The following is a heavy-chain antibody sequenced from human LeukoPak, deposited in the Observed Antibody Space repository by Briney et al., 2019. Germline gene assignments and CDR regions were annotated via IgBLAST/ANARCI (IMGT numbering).Heavy chain of an antibody. Sequence: GGSLRLSCAASGFTFSSYWMSWVRQAPGKGLEWVANIKQDGSERYHVDSVKGRFTISRDNAKNSLYLQMNSLRAEDTAVYYCARDQSYDILTGYYYFDYWGQGTLVTVSS. V-gene: IGHV3-7*01. CDR1: GFTFSSYW. CDR3: ARDQSYDILTGYYYFDY. J-gene: IGHJ4*02. D-gene: IGHD3-9*01. CDR2: IKQDGSER.